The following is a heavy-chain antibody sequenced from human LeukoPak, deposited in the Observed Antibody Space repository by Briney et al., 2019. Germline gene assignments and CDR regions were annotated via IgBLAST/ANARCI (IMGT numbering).Heavy chain of an antibody. CDR1: GYSFTNYW. Sequence: GESLKISCKGSGYSFTNYWIGWVRQMPGKGLEWMGIIYPGDSDTRNSPSFQGQVTISADKSISTAYLQWSSLKASDTAMYYCARHGTYYDSSAHASPWGQGTLVTVSS. CDR3: ARHGTYYDSSAHASP. J-gene: IGHJ5*02. CDR2: IYPGDSDT. D-gene: IGHD3-22*01. V-gene: IGHV5-51*01.